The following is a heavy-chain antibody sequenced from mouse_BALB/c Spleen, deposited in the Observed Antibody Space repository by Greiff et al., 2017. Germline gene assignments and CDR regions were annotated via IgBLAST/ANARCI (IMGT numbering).Heavy chain of an antibody. CDR3: ARAYGNYLAY. CDR2: IWSGGST. CDR1: GFSLTSYG. V-gene: IGHV2-2*02. Sequence: QVQLQQSGPGLVQPSQSLSITCTVSGFSLTSYGVHWVRQSPGKGLEWLGVIWSGGSTDYNAAFISRLSISKDNSKSQVFFKMNSLQANDTAIYYCARAYGNYLAYWGQGTLVTVSA. D-gene: IGHD2-1*01. J-gene: IGHJ3*01.